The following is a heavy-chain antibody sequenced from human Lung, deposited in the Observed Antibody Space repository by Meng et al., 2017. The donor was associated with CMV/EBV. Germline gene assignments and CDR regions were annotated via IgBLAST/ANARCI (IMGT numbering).Heavy chain of an antibody. CDR3: ARHAEDYYDSRDFSPYAH. Sequence: SVKVSCKASGGTFSTYVFSWVRQAPGQGLEWLGGIIPMFGTTNYAQKFQGRLTIKADDSTRTAYMDLSSLTSEDTAVYYCARHAEDYYDSRDFSPYAHWGQGTXVTVYS. J-gene: IGHJ4*02. CDR1: GGTFSTYV. D-gene: IGHD3-22*01. V-gene: IGHV1-69*13. CDR2: IIPMFGTT.